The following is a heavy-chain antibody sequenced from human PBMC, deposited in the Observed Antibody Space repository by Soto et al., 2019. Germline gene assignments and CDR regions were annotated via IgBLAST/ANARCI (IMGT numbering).Heavy chain of an antibody. D-gene: IGHD2-15*01. V-gene: IGHV3-23*01. Sequence: GGSLRLSCAASGFTFSSYDMNWVRQAPGKGLEWVSGVSASGSITSYADSAKGRFTISRDNAKNTVFLQMTGLRAEDKAVYFCAKGDCRCGRCYRGFDYWGQGTLVTVSS. J-gene: IGHJ4*02. CDR2: VSASGSIT. CDR3: AKGDCRCGRCYRGFDY. CDR1: GFTFSSYD.